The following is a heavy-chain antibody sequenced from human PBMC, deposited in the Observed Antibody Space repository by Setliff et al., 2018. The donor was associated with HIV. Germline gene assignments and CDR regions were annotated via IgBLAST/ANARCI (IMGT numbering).Heavy chain of an antibody. D-gene: IGHD6-19*01. CDR2: VNSDGSTK. Sequence: GESLKISCAASGFTFDRYWMHWVRQAPGKGLVWVSRVNSDGSTKTYADSVKDRFTISRDNAKNTLYLQRSSLRAEDTAVYYCAKDLRDTKRAVAAHDAFDIWGQGTMVTVSS. V-gene: IGHV3-74*01. CDR3: AKDLRDTKRAVAAHDAFDI. CDR1: GFTFDRYW. J-gene: IGHJ3*02.